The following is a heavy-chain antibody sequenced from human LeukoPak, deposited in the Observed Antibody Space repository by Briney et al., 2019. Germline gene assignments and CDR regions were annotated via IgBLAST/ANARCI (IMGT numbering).Heavy chain of an antibody. CDR3: AKVDGVRAAPGRGRVDS. Sequence: GGSLRLSCAASGFAFSSYVMTWVRQAPGKGLEWVSGISGSGGSTYDADSVKGRFTVSRDNSKSTLYLQLNSLRVEDTAVYYCAKVDGVRAAPGRGRVDSSGQGTLVTVSS. V-gene: IGHV3-23*01. CDR1: GFAFSSYV. D-gene: IGHD6-13*01. CDR2: ISGSGGST. J-gene: IGHJ4*02.